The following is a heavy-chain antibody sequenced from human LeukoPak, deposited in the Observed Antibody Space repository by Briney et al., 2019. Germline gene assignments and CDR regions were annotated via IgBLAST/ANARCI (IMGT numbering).Heavy chain of an antibody. Sequence: AGGSLRLSCAASGFTFNCYGMHWVRQAPGKGLEWVAFIRYDGSNKYYTDPVKGRVTISRDNSKNTLYLQMNSLRAEDTAVYYCAKARGYCSSTSCFRPFDYWGQGTLVTVSS. D-gene: IGHD2-2*01. J-gene: IGHJ4*02. CDR1: GFTFNCYG. V-gene: IGHV3-30*02. CDR2: IRYDGSNK. CDR3: AKARGYCSSTSCFRPFDY.